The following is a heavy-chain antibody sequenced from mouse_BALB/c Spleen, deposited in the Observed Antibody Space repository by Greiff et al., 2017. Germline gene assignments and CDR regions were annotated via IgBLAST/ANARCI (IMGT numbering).Heavy chain of an antibody. J-gene: IGHJ3*01. Sequence: VQLKESGPDLVKPSQSLSLTCTVSGYSFTSGYSWQWIRQFPGNNLEWMGYIQYSGSTNYNPSLKSRISITRDTSTNQFFMQLNSVTTEDTATYYCARGVYGNLFAYWGQGTLVTVSA. D-gene: IGHD2-1*01. CDR1: GYSFTSGYS. V-gene: IGHV3-1*02. CDR2: IQYSGST. CDR3: ARGVYGNLFAY.